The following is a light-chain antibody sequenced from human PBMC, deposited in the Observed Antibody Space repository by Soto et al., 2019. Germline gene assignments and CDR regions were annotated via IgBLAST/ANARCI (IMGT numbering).Light chain of an antibody. J-gene: IGKJ1*01. CDR1: QGINNY. CDR2: AAS. CDR3: QKYDIALS. V-gene: IGKV1-27*01. Sequence: DLQMTQSPSSLSASVGDRVTITCRASQGINNYLAWYQQKVGEVPKLLIYAASTLHSGVPSRFSGSGSGTDFTLTITSLQPEDVATYYCQKYDIALSFGHGTKVEIK.